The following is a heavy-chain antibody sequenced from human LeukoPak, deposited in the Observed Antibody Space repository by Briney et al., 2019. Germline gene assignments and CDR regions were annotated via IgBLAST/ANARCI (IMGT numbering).Heavy chain of an antibody. CDR1: GFTFSSYA. V-gene: IGHV3-23*01. J-gene: IGHJ4*02. D-gene: IGHD2-2*01. CDR2: ISGSGGST. CDR3: AXGPDCSSTSCYARRFXFXX. Sequence: GGSLRLSCAASGFTFSSYAMSWVRQAPGKGLEWVSAISGSGGSTYYADSVKGRFTISRDNSKNTLYLQMNSLRAEDTAVYYCAXGPDCSSTSCYARRFXFXXWGQXXLVT.